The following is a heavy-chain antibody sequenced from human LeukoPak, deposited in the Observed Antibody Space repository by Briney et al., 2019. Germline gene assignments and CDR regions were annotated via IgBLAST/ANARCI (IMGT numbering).Heavy chain of an antibody. D-gene: IGHD3-3*01. CDR2: IHTSGST. CDR3: ARGGTIFGVVANWFDP. Sequence: SETLSLTCTVSGVSISSYYWSWIRQPAGKGLEWIGRIHTSGSTNYNPSLKSRVTISVDTSKNQFSLKLSSVTAADTAVYYCARGGTIFGVVANWFDPWGQGTLVTVSS. V-gene: IGHV4-4*07. J-gene: IGHJ5*02. CDR1: GVSISSYY.